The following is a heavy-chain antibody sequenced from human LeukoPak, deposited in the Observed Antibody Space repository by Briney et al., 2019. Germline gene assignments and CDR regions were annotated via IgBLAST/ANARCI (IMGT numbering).Heavy chain of an antibody. CDR1: GFTLSTYA. CDR2: INWNGGST. V-gene: IGHV3-20*04. Sequence: GLVHPGGSLILSCAASGFTLSTYAMSWVRQAPGKGLEWVSGINWNGGSTGYADSVKGRFTISRDNSKNTLCLQMNSLRAEDTAVYYCAKDRCSNGIGCYYYYMDVWGKGTTVTISS. J-gene: IGHJ6*03. D-gene: IGHD2-8*01. CDR3: AKDRCSNGIGCYYYYMDV.